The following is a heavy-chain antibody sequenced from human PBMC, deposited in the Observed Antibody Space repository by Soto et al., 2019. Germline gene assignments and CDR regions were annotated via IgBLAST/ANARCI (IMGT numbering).Heavy chain of an antibody. V-gene: IGHV1-69*12. Sequence: QVQLVQSGAEVKKPGSSVKVSCKASGGTFSSYAISWVRQAPGQGLEWMGGIIPIFGTANYAQKFQGRVTITADESTSTAYMELSSLRSEDTAVYYCAIKSPGLRYFDWPYYYYGMDVWGQGTTVTVSS. CDR2: IIPIFGTA. D-gene: IGHD3-9*01. CDR1: GGTFSSYA. CDR3: AIKSPGLRYFDWPYYYYGMDV. J-gene: IGHJ6*02.